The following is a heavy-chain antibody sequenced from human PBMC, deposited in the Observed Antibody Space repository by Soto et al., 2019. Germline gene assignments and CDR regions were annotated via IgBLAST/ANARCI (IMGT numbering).Heavy chain of an antibody. CDR1: GFRFSSKA. V-gene: IGHV3-23*01. J-gene: IGHJ4*02. CDR3: AKENGFQFVNFGASGFDY. CDR2: ISGSGSST. D-gene: IGHD6-6*01. Sequence: EVQLLESGGGLVQPGGSQRLSCAASGFRFSSKAMSWVRQAPGKGLEWVSIISGSGSSTYYTDSLKGRFTISRDNSKNMVYLEMNYLRAEDTAVYYCAKENGFQFVNFGASGFDYWGQGSLVSVSS.